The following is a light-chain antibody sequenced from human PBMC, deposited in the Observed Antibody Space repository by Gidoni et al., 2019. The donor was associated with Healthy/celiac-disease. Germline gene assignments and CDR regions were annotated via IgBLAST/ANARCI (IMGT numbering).Light chain of an antibody. CDR2: AAS. J-gene: IGKJ1*01. CDR3: QQRNSSPQT. V-gene: IGKV3-11*01. CDR1: QSVSSY. Sequence: ETVLTQSPATLSLSPGERATLSCRASQSVSSYLAWYQQKPGQAPKLLIYAASNMATGIPARFSGSGSGTDFTLTISSLQPEDFAIYYCQQRNSSPQTFGQGTKVEIK.